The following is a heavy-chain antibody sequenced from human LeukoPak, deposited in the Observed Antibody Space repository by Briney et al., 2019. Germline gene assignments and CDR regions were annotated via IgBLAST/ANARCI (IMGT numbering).Heavy chain of an antibody. D-gene: IGHD3-22*01. CDR3: AKELDSRGYFGY. Sequence: PGGSLRLSCAASGFAFSTYSMSWVRQAPGKGLEWVSAINSGGRTYYPDSVKGRFTISRDNSKNTVYLQMDSLRAEDTAVYYCAKELDSRGYFGYWGQGTRVTVSS. V-gene: IGHV3-23*01. J-gene: IGHJ4*02. CDR2: INSGGRT. CDR1: GFAFSTYS.